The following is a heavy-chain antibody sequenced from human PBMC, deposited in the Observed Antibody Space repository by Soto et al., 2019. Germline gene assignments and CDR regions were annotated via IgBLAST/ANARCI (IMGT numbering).Heavy chain of an antibody. Sequence: PGGSLRLSCAASGFTFSSYWMSWVRQAPGKGLEWVANIKQDGSEKYYVDSVKGRFTISRDNAKNSLYLQMNSLRAEGTAVYYCARDTRINTQILRGYYYGMDVWGQGTTVTVSS. J-gene: IGHJ6*02. D-gene: IGHD2-2*01. CDR3: ARDTRINTQILRGYYYGMDV. CDR2: IKQDGSEK. V-gene: IGHV3-7*03. CDR1: GFTFSSYW.